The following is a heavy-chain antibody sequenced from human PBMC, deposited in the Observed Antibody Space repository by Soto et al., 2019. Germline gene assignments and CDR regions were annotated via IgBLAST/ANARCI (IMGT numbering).Heavy chain of an antibody. V-gene: IGHV1-69*13. CDR3: ARRVAAQDYYYYGMDV. CDR1: GGTFSSYA. CDR2: IVPIFGTA. J-gene: IGHJ6*02. D-gene: IGHD6-6*01. Sequence: ASVKVSCQASGGTFSSYAISWVRQAPGQGLEWMGGIVPIFGTANYAQKFQGRVTITADESTSTAYMELSSLRSEDTAVYYCARRVAAQDYYYYGMDVWGQGTTVTVSS.